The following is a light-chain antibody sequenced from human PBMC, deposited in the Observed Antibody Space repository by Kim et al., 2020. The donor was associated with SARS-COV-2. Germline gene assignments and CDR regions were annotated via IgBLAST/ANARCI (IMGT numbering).Light chain of an antibody. CDR3: QQYNNWPWT. V-gene: IGKV3-15*01. J-gene: IGKJ1*01. CDR1: QRFSSN. Sequence: VAPGESATPSCRASQRFSSNLSWYQQKPGQAPRLLIYGASTRATGIPARFSGSGSGTEFTLTISSLQSEDFAVYYCQQYNNWPWTFGQGTKVDIK. CDR2: GAS.